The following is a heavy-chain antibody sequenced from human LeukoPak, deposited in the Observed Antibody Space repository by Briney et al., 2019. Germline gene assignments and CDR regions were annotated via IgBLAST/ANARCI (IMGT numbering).Heavy chain of an antibody. D-gene: IGHD3-10*01. J-gene: IGHJ4*02. Sequence: SQTLSLTCAISGDSVSSNSGAWNWIRQSPSRGLEWLGRTYYRSKWYNDYAASVKSRVTINPDTTKNQFSLQLISVTPEDTAVYYCARDFKRWGEYYFDYWGQGTLVTVSS. CDR3: ARDFKRWGEYYFDY. CDR2: TYYRSKWYN. V-gene: IGHV6-1*01. CDR1: GDSVSSNSGA.